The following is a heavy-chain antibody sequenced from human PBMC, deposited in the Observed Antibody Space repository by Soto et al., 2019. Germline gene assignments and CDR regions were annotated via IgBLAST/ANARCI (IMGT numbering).Heavy chain of an antibody. J-gene: IGHJ4*02. CDR2: IVVGSGNT. CDR1: GFTFSSSA. D-gene: IGHD3-22*01. Sequence: QMQLVQSGPEVKKPGTSVKVSCKASGFTFSSSAMQWVRQARGQRLEWIGWIVVGSGNTNYAQKFQERVTITRDMSKSTAYMEVSSLRSEDTAVYYCAAGFYDSGGYSLDYWGQGSLVTVSS. V-gene: IGHV1-58*02. CDR3: AAGFYDSGGYSLDY.